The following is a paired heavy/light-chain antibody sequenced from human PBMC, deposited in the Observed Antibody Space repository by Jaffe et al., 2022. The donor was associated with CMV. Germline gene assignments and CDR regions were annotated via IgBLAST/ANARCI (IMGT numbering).Heavy chain of an antibody. CDR2: IRSKAYGETT. CDR3: TRPIYGSDSYYFDY. V-gene: IGHV3-49*04. Sequence: EVQLVESGGGLAQPGRSLRLSCTASGFTFGDYAMSWVRQAPGKGLEWVGFIRSKAYGETTEYAASVKGRFTFSRDDSNSIAYLQMNSLITEDTAVYYCTRPIYGSDSYYFDYWGQGTLVTVSS. J-gene: IGHJ4*02. CDR1: GFTFGDYA. D-gene: IGHD4-17*01.
Light chain of an antibody. CDR1: QSVSSSY. CDR3: QQYGSSPET. V-gene: IGKV3-20*01. J-gene: IGKJ1*01. Sequence: EIVLTQSPGTLSLSPGERATLSCRASQSVSSSYLAWYQQKPGQAPRLLIYGASSRATGIPDRFSGSGSGTDFTLTISRLEAEDFAVYYCQQYGSSPETFGQGTKVEIK. CDR2: GAS.